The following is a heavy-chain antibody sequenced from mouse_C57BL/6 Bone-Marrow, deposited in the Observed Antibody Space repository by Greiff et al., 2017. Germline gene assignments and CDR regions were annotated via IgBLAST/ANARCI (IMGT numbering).Heavy chain of an antibody. CDR3: ARDYGSSYWYCDV. CDR1: GYTFTSYD. J-gene: IGHJ1*03. V-gene: IGHV1-85*01. CDR2: IYPRDGST. D-gene: IGHD1-1*01. Sequence: VQGVESGPELVKPGASVKLSCKASGYTFTSYDINWVKQRPGQGLEWIGWIYPRDGSTKYNEKFKGKATLTVDTSSSTAYMGLHSLTSEDSAVYFCARDYGSSYWYCDVWGTGTTVTVSS.